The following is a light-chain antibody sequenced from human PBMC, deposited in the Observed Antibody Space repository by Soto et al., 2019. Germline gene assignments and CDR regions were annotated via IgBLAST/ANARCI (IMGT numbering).Light chain of an antibody. Sequence: QSVLTQSSSASASLRSSVKLTCTLSSGHSSYIIAWHQQQPGKAPRYLMKLEGSGSYNKGSGVPDRFSGSSSGADRYLTISNLQFEDEADYYCETWDSNIHWVFGGGTKVTVL. CDR1: SGHSSYI. J-gene: IGLJ3*02. CDR3: ETWDSNIHWV. CDR2: LEGSGSY. V-gene: IGLV4-60*02.